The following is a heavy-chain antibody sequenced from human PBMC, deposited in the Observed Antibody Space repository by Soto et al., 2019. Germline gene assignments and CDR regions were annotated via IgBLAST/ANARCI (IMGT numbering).Heavy chain of an antibody. V-gene: IGHV3-23*01. CDR3: AKGNSSGWPYYFDY. CDR2: INGNAVSS. J-gene: IGHJ4*02. Sequence: PGGSLSLSCAASGFPFSSYSISWVRQAPGKGLEWVSTINGNAVSSYYADSVKGRFTISRDNSKNTLHLQMNSLRAEDTALYYCAKGNSSGWPYYFDYWGRGTLVTVSS. D-gene: IGHD6-19*01. CDR1: GFPFSSYS.